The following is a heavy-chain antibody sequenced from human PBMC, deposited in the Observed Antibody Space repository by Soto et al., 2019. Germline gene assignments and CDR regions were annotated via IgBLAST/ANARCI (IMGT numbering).Heavy chain of an antibody. CDR1: GGALSRYY. V-gene: IGHV4-59*01. J-gene: IGHJ4*02. CDR3: ARGAVTKLDY. Sequence: SETLVLTCAFSGGALSRYYLSLIRQPPGKGLEWIGYIFYSGSTNYNPSLKSRLTISVDTSKNQVSLKLNSVTAADTAVYYCARGAVTKLDYRGQGILVTVSS. CDR2: IFYSGST. D-gene: IGHD4-17*01.